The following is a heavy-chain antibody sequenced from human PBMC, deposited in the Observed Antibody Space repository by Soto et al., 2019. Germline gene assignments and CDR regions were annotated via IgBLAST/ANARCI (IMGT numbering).Heavy chain of an antibody. Sequence: SETLSLTCTVSGGSISSYYWSWVRQPPGKGLEWIGYIYDSGSTNYNPSLKSRVTISVDTSKNQFYLKLSSVTAADTAVYYCARGTYGDYFDYWGQGTLVTVSS. CDR3: ARGTYGDYFDY. CDR2: IYDSGST. J-gene: IGHJ4*02. CDR1: GGSISSYY. V-gene: IGHV4-59*01. D-gene: IGHD4-17*01.